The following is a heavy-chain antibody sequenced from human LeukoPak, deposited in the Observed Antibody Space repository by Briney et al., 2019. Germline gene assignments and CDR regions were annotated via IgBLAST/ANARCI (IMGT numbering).Heavy chain of an antibody. Sequence: ASVKVSCKVSGYTLTELSMHWVRQAPGKGLEWMGGFDPEDGETIYAQKFQGRVTMTEDTSTDTAYMELSSLRSDDTAVYYCARDGCSGGSCYPDDYWGQGTLVTVSS. CDR2: FDPEDGET. V-gene: IGHV1-24*01. CDR3: ARDGCSGGSCYPDDY. D-gene: IGHD2-15*01. CDR1: GYTLTELS. J-gene: IGHJ4*02.